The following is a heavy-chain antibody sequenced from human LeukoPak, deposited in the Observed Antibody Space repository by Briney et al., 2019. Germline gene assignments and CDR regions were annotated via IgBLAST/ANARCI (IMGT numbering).Heavy chain of an antibody. CDR1: GFTFSSYA. D-gene: IGHD4-11*01. J-gene: IGHJ6*03. CDR2: ISGGGDST. Sequence: GGSLTLSCAASGFTFSSYAMSWVRQAPGKGLEWVSTISGGGDSTYYADSVKGRFTISRDNSKNTLSLQMNSLRAEDTAVYYCAKTPTVTPNYYYYYMDVWGKGTTVTVSS. CDR3: AKTPTVTPNYYYYYMDV. V-gene: IGHV3-23*01.